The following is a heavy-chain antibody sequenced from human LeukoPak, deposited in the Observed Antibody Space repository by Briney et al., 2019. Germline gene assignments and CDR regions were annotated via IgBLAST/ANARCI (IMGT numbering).Heavy chain of an antibody. CDR1: GFTFSNYA. J-gene: IGHJ6*02. D-gene: IGHD2-2*02. CDR3: ARDRVGGYCSSTSCYTRSYYYYGMDV. V-gene: IGHV3-23*01. Sequence: GGSLRLSCEASGFTFSNYAMTWVRQAPGRGLEWVSTISGSGGRTYYADSVKGRFTISRDNSKSTLYLQVNSLRAEDTAVYYCARDRVGGYCSSTSCYTRSYYYYGMDVWGQGTTVTVSS. CDR2: ISGSGGRT.